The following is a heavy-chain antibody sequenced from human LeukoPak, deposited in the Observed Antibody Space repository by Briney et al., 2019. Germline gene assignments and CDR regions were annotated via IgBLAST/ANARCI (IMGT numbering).Heavy chain of an antibody. CDR2: IYYSGST. D-gene: IGHD3-10*01. CDR1: GGSISSSSHY. V-gene: IGHV4-39*01. J-gene: IGHJ4*02. CDR3: ARHMEGSGSSSFDY. Sequence: SETLSLTCTVSGGSISSSSHYWGWIRQPPGKGLEWIGTIYYSGSTYYNATLKSRATISVDTSKNQFSLKLSPVTAADTAVYYCARHMEGSGSSSFDYWGQGTLVTVSS.